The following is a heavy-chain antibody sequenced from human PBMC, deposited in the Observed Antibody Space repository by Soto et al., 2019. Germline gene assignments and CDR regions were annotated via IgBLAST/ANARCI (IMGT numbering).Heavy chain of an antibody. V-gene: IGHV1-8*02. CDR1: GYTFSTYN. D-gene: IGHD2-8*01. CDR3: VRYGVAEDY. CDR2: MNPNSGNT. Sequence: ASVKVSCKASGYTFSTYNINWVRQAAGQGLEWMGWMNPNSGNTGYAQKFQNRITLTRDTSITTAYMELSSLTSDDTAVYFCVRYGVAEDYWGQGTQVTVSS. J-gene: IGHJ4*02.